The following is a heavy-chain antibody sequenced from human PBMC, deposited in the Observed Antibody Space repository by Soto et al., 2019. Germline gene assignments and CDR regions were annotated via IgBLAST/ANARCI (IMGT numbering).Heavy chain of an antibody. Sequence: EVQLLVSGGGLVQPGGSLRLSCAASGFTFSSYAMSWVRQAPGKGLEWVSIISTSGDSTFYADSVKGRFTISRDNSKNTLYLQVNSLTAEDTAVYYCAKHFVNGEVDYWGQGTLVTVSS. D-gene: IGHD3-10*01. J-gene: IGHJ4*02. CDR3: AKHFVNGEVDY. V-gene: IGHV3-23*01. CDR1: GFTFSSYA. CDR2: ISTSGDST.